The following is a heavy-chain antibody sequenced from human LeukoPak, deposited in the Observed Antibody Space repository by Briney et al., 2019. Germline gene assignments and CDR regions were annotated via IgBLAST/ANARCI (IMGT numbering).Heavy chain of an antibody. V-gene: IGHV3-30*04. CDR2: ISYDGSNK. J-gene: IGHJ4*02. CDR3: AREFKTWIQLWLRAWPYFDY. CDR1: GFTFSSYA. Sequence: GGSLRLSCAASGFTFSSYAIHWVRQAPGKGLEWVAVISYDGSNKYYADSVKGRFTISRDNSKNTLYLQMNSLRAEDTAVYYCAREFKTWIQLWLRAWPYFDYWGQGTLVTVSS. D-gene: IGHD5-18*01.